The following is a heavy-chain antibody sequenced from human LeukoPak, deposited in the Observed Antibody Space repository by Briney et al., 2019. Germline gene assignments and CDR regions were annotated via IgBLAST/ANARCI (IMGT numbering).Heavy chain of an antibody. V-gene: IGHV3-30-3*01. CDR2: ISYDGSNK. CDR1: GFTFSSYA. D-gene: IGHD2-21*02. CDR3: AREWGNVVVTATLYNWFDP. Sequence: PGGSLRLSCAASGFTFSSYAMHWVRQAPGKGLEWVAVISYDGSNKYYADSVKGRFTISRDNSKNTLYLQMNSLRAEDTAVYYCAREWGNVVVTATLYNWFDPWGQGTLVTVSS. J-gene: IGHJ5*02.